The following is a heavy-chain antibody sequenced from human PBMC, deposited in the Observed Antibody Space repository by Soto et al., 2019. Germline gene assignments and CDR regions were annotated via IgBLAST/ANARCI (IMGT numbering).Heavy chain of an antibody. CDR2: IKQDGSEE. Sequence: EVQLVESGGGLVQPGGSLRLSCAASGFTFSSYWMSWFRQAPGKGLEWVANIKQDGSEENYVDSVKGRFTISRDNAKNALYLQMTSLSVEDAAVYYCAREIAARLWGKGTTVTVSS. D-gene: IGHD6-6*01. CDR3: AREIAARL. V-gene: IGHV3-7*01. J-gene: IGHJ6*04. CDR1: GFTFSSYW.